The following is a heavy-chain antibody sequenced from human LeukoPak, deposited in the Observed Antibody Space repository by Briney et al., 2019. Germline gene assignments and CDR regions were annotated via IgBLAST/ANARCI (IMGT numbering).Heavy chain of an antibody. CDR3: AKDARIRFGGWLDP. Sequence: PGGSLRLSCAASGFTFSSYAMSWVRQAPGKGLEWVSGISGSGDITYYADSVKGRFTISRDNSKNTLYLQMNSLRAEDTAVYYCAKDARIRFGGWLDPWGQGTLVTVSS. J-gene: IGHJ5*02. D-gene: IGHD3-3*01. V-gene: IGHV3-23*01. CDR2: ISGSGDIT. CDR1: GFTFSSYA.